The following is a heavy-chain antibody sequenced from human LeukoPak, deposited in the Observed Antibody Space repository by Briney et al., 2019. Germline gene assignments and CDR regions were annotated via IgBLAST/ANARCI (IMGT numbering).Heavy chain of an antibody. V-gene: IGHV1-69*13. D-gene: IGHD1-1*01. CDR1: GGTFSSYA. Sequence: ASVKVSCKASGGTFSSYAISWVRQAPGQGLEWMGGIIPIFGTANYAQKFEGRVTITADESTSTAYMELSSLRSEDTAVYYCARAPTYGTTFFDYWGQGTLVTVSS. CDR3: ARAPTYGTTFFDY. CDR2: IIPIFGTA. J-gene: IGHJ4*02.